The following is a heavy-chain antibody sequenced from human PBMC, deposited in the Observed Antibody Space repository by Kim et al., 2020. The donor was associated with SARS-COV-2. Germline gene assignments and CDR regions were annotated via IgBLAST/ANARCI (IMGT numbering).Heavy chain of an antibody. CDR3: ARDWDGSGRYGMDV. Sequence: ASVTVSCKASGYTFTSYAMHWVRQAPGQRLEWMGWINAGNGNTKYSQKFQGRVTITRDTSASTAYMELSSLRSEDTAVYYCARDWDGSGRYGMDVWGQGTTVTVSS. CDR2: INAGNGNT. V-gene: IGHV1-3*01. D-gene: IGHD3-10*01. CDR1: GYTFTSYA. J-gene: IGHJ6*02.